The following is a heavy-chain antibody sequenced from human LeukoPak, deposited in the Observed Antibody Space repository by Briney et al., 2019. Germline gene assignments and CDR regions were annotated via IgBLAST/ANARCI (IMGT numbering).Heavy chain of an antibody. D-gene: IGHD3-9*01. CDR2: MNPNSGNT. Sequence: ASVKVSCKASGYTFTSYDSNWVRQATGQGLEWMGWMNPNSGNTGYAQKFQGRVTMTRNTSTSTAYMELSSLRSEDTAVYYCARGLVLRYFDWLSPLYYYYYMDVWGKGTTVTISS. CDR3: ARGLVLRYFDWLSPLYYYYYMDV. CDR1: GYTFTSYD. J-gene: IGHJ6*03. V-gene: IGHV1-8*01.